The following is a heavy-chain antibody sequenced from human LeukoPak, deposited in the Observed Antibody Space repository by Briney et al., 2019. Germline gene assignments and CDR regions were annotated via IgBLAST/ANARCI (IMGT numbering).Heavy chain of an antibody. V-gene: IGHV1-46*01. CDR1: GYTFTSYY. Sequence: ASVKVSCKASGYTFTSYYMHWVRQAPGQGLEWMGIINPSGGSTSYAQKFQGRVTMTGDMSTSTVYMELSSLRSEDTAVYYCARDRRDRGYCSGGSCYYYYYMDVWGKGTTVTVSS. J-gene: IGHJ6*03. CDR3: ARDRRDRGYCSGGSCYYYYYMDV. D-gene: IGHD2-15*01. CDR2: INPSGGST.